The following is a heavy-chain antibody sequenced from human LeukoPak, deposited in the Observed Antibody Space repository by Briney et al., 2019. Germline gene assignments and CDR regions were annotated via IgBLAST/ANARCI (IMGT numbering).Heavy chain of an antibody. Sequence: ASVKVSCKASGYTFTGYGISWVRQAPGQGLEWMGWISAYNGNTNYAQKLEGRVTLTTDTSTSTLYMELRSLRSDDTAVYYCARDFKGGVGYGSGSYYYFDYWGQGTLVTVSS. J-gene: IGHJ4*02. D-gene: IGHD3-10*01. CDR3: ARDFKGGVGYGSGSYYYFDY. CDR1: GYTFTGYG. CDR2: ISAYNGNT. V-gene: IGHV1-18*01.